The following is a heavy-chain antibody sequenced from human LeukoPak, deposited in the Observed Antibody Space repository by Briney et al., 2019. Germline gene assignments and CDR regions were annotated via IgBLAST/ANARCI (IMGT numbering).Heavy chain of an antibody. CDR3: ARLDYYGSSGYFGPDY. D-gene: IGHD3-22*01. CDR1: GFTFSSYG. CDR2: IWYDGSNK. J-gene: IGHJ4*02. Sequence: GGSLRLSCAASGFTFSSYGMHWVRQAPGKGLEWVAVIWYDGSNKYYADSVKGRFTISRDNSKNTLCLHMNSLRAEDTAVYYCARLDYYGSSGYFGPDYWGQGTLVTVSS. V-gene: IGHV3-33*01.